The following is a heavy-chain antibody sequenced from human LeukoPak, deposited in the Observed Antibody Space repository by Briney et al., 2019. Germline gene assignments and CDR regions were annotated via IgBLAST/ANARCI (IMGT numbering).Heavy chain of an antibody. CDR1: GFTFSRYW. Sequence: GGSLRLSCAASGFTFSRYWMSWVRQAPGTGLEWVANIKEDGGAKYYVDSVKGRFTISRDNAKNSVYLQMNSLRAEDTAVYYCARDTGYNTFEYWVNGTLVTVSS. D-gene: IGHD5-24*01. V-gene: IGHV3-7*05. CDR2: IKEDGGAK. J-gene: IGHJ4*01. CDR3: ARDTGYNTFEY.